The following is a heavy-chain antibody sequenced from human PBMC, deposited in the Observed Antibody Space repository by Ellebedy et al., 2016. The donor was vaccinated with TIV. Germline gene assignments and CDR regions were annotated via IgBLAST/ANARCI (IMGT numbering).Heavy chain of an antibody. Sequence: PGGSLRLSCAASGFTFSSYGMHWVRQAPGKGLEWVAVISYDGSNKYYADSVKGRFTISRDNSKNTLYLQMNSLRAEDTAVYYCARDPGGSGSYKFDYWGQGTLVTVSS. V-gene: IGHV3-30*03. CDR1: GFTFSSYG. CDR2: ISYDGSNK. J-gene: IGHJ4*02. D-gene: IGHD3-10*01. CDR3: ARDPGGSGSYKFDY.